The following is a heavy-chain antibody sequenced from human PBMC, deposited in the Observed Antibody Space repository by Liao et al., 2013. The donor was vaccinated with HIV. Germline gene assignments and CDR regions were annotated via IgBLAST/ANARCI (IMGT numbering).Heavy chain of an antibody. CDR3: ARDISSSWTDGFDL. V-gene: IGHV4-39*07. J-gene: IGHJ3*01. D-gene: IGHD6-6*01. Sequence: QLQLQEPGPGLVKPSETLSLTCTVSGASISSSSYYWGWIRQPPGKGLEWIGSIYYTGSTYYNPSLKSRVTISVDTSKNQFSLKLNSVTAADTAIYYCARDISSSWTDGFDLWGQGTMVTVSS. CDR1: GASISSSSYY. CDR2: IYYTGST.